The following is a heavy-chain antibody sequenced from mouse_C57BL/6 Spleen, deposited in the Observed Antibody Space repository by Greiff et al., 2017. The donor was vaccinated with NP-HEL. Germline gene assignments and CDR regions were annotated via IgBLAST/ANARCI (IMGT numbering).Heavy chain of an antibody. V-gene: IGHV1-15*01. D-gene: IGHD1-1*01. CDR3: ARNYGSSSAWYAY. Sequence: QVQLQQSGAELVRPGASVTLSCKASGYTFTDYEMHWVKQTPVHGLEWIGAIDPETGGTAYNQKFKGKAILTADKSSSTAYMELRSLTSEDSAVYYCARNYGSSSAWYAYWGGGTLVTVSA. J-gene: IGHJ3*01. CDR2: IDPETGGT. CDR1: GYTFTDYE.